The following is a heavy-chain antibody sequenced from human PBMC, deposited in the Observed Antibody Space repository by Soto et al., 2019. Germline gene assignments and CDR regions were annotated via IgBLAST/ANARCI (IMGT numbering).Heavy chain of an antibody. CDR3: APTTPRYDYKWGSYRYIDAFDI. V-gene: IGHV2-5*02. CDR2: IYWDDDK. D-gene: IGHD3-16*02. CDR1: GFSLSTSGVG. J-gene: IGHJ3*02. Sequence: QITLKESGPTLVKPTQTLTLTCTFSGFSLSTSGVGVGWIRQPPGKALEWLALIYWDDDKRYSPSLKSRLTITKDTSKNHVVLTMTNIDPVDTATYYCAPTTPRYDYKWGSYRYIDAFDIWGQETMVTVSS.